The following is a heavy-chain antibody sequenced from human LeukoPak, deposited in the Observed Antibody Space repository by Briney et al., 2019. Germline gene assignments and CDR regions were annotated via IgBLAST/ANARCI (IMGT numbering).Heavy chain of an antibody. D-gene: IGHD6-13*01. V-gene: IGHV3-30-3*01. CDR1: GFTFSSYS. CDR2: ISFDGGHR. J-gene: IGHJ4*02. CDR3: ARPRTIAAAGIFGAFDY. Sequence: GRSLRLSCEASGFTFSSYSMHWVRQAPGKGLKWVAVISFDGGHRYYADSVKGRFTISRDNSKNTLYLQMNSLRPEDTALYYCARPRTIAAAGIFGAFDYWGQGTLVTVSS.